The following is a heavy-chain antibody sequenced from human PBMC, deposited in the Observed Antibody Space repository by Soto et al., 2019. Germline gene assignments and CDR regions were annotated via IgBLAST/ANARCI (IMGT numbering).Heavy chain of an antibody. D-gene: IGHD3-10*01. CDR3: ARGVGDLGDY. J-gene: IGHJ4*02. CDR2: VNPNNGDT. CDR1: GYTFTSLH. V-gene: IGHV1-8*01. Sequence: QVQLVQSGAEVKKPGASVKVSCKASGYTFTSLHMNWVRQATGQGLEWMGWVNPNNGDTGYAQKFQGRVTMTRNTSISTFYMELSSLTSDDTAVYHCARGVGDLGDYWGQGTLVTVSS.